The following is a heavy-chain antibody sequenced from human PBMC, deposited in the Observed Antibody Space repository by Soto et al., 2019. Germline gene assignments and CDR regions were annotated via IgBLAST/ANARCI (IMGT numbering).Heavy chain of an antibody. CDR3: ARDLIVGIAVAGSLRVFYH. V-gene: IGHV3-48*01. D-gene: IGHD6-19*01. CDR1: GFSFSDYS. J-gene: IGHJ4*02. Sequence: EVQLVESGGGLVQPGGSLRLSCAASGFSFSDYSMNWVRQSPGRGLECISYISGSSTTKYYADSVTGRFTISRDNAKKSLFLQMNGLRAEDTAVYYCARDLIVGIAVAGSLRVFYHWGQGTLVTVSS. CDR2: ISGSSTTK.